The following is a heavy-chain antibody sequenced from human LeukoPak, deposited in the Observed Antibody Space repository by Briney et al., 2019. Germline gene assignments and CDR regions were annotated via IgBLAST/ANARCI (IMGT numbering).Heavy chain of an antibody. J-gene: IGHJ4*02. CDR1: GGSINNYY. CDR2: IYSSGST. CDR3: ARDWLLMD. V-gene: IGHV4-4*07. D-gene: IGHD3-9*01. Sequence: SETLSLTCTVSGGSINNYYWSWIRQSAGKGVEWVGRIYSSGSTNYNPSLQTRVTMSVDTSKNQFSLKLSTVTAADTAVYYCARDWLLMDWGQGTLVTVSS.